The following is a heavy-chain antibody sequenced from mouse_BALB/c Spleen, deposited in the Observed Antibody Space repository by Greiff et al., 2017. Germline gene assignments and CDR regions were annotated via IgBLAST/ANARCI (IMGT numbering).Heavy chain of an antibody. J-gene: IGHJ3*01. CDR3: ARGDTY. CDR1: GYTFTSYW. CDR2: IYPGDGDT. V-gene: IGHV1-87*01. Sequence: QVQLKESGAELARPGASVKLSCKASGYTFTSYWMQWVKQRPGQGLEWIGAIYPGDGDTRYTQKFKGKATLTADKSSSTAYMQLSSLASEDSAVYYCARGDTYWGQGTLVTVSA.